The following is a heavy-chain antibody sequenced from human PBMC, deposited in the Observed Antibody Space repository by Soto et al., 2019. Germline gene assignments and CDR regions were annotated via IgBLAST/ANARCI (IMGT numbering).Heavy chain of an antibody. CDR3: AREEAGQQLQTLRGAFDI. Sequence: ASVNVSCKASGGTFSSYAISWVRQAPGQGLEWMGGIIPIFGTANYAQKFQVRVTITADESTSTAYMELSSLRSEDTDVYYSAREEAGQQLQTLRGAFDIWGQGTMVTVSS. V-gene: IGHV1-69*13. J-gene: IGHJ3*02. CDR1: GGTFSSYA. CDR2: IIPIFGTA. D-gene: IGHD6-13*01.